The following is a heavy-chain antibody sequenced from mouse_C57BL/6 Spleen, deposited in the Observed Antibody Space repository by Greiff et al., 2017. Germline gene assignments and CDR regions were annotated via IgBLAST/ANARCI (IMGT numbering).Heavy chain of an antibody. D-gene: IGHD2-4*01. V-gene: IGHV1-50*01. CDR1: GYTFTSYW. CDR3: ARWDATMITTDYAMDY. Sequence: QVQLQQPGAELVKPGASVKLSCKASGYTFTSYWMQWVKQRPGQGLEWIGEIDPSDSYTNYNQKFKGKATLTVDTSSSTAYMQLSSLTSEDSAVYYCARWDATMITTDYAMDYWGQGTSVTVSS. J-gene: IGHJ4*01. CDR2: IDPSDSYT.